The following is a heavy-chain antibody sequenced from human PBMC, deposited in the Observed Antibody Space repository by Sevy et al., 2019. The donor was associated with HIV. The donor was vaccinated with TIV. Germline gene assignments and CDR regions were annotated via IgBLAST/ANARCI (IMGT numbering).Heavy chain of an antibody. J-gene: IGHJ4*01. CDR2: ISAGGGDK. Sequence: GGSLRLSCATSGFTFSSYAMSWVRQAPGKGLEWVSAISAGGGDKYYAASVKGRFTISRDKSKNTLYLQMNSLRVDDTATYFCAKVLRDFGDYLLAGWGHGTLVTVSS. CDR3: AKVLRDFGDYLLAG. D-gene: IGHD4-17*01. V-gene: IGHV3-23*01. CDR1: GFTFSSYA.